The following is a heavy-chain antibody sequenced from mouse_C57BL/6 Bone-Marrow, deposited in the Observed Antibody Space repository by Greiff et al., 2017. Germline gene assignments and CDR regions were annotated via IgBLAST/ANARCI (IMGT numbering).Heavy chain of an antibody. V-gene: IGHV5-9*01. D-gene: IGHD4-1*01. CDR3: ARHGRPWFAY. J-gene: IGHJ3*01. CDR2: ISGGGGNT. Sequence: EVTLMASGGGLVQPGGSLKLSCAASGFPFSSYPMSWVRQTPEQRLDWVATISGGGGNTYYPDSVKGRFTISSDNAKNTLYLQRSSLRSEDTALYYCARHGRPWFAYWGQGTLVTVSA. CDR1: GFPFSSYP.